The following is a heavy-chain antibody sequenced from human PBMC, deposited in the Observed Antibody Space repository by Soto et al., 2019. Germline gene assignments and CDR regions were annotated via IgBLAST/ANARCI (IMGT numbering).Heavy chain of an antibody. V-gene: IGHV3-53*01. CDR1: GFTVSSNY. CDR3: ARSTGDGYNPYYYYGMDV. J-gene: IGHJ6*02. D-gene: IGHD5-12*01. CDR2: IYSGGST. Sequence: LRLSCAASGFTVSSNYMSWVRQAPGKGLEWVSVIYSGGSTYYADPVKGRFTISRDNSKNTLYLQMNSLRAEDTAAYYCARSTGDGYNPYYYYGMDVWGQGTTVTVSS.